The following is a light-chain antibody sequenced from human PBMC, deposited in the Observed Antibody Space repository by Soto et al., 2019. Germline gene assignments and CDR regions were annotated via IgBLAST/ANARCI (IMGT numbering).Light chain of an antibody. V-gene: IGLV2-14*01. CDR1: SSDVGGYKY. Sequence: QSALTQPASVSGSPGQSITISCTGTSSDVGGYKYVSWYQQYPGKALKLMIYEVSNRPSGVSNRFSGSKSGNTASLTISGLQADDEADYYCTSYTSSSSVLFGGGTKVTVL. CDR2: EVS. CDR3: TSYTSSSSVL. J-gene: IGLJ2*01.